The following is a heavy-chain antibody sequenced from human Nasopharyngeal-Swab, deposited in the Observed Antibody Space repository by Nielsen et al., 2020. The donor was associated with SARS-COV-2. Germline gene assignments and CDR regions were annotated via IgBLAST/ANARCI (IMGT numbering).Heavy chain of an antibody. CDR1: GFTFNSHG. D-gene: IGHD3-22*01. J-gene: IGHJ4*02. CDR3: AREEFGGYDSSGYAYSYYFDY. CDR2: ISFDGSKK. V-gene: IGHV3-30*03. Sequence: GESLKISCAASGFTFNSHGMHWVRQAPGKGLEWVAVISFDGSKKYYADSVKGRFTISRDNAKNTLYLQMNSLRAEDTAVYYCAREEFGGYDSSGYAYSYYFDYWGQGTLVTVSS.